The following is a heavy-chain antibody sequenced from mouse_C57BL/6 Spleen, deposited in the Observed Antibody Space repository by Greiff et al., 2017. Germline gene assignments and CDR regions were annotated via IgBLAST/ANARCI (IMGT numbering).Heavy chain of an antibody. CDR2: IDPSDSYT. CDR3: ASSKQGYGGSYESYFDY. J-gene: IGHJ2*01. V-gene: IGHV1-59*01. D-gene: IGHD1-1*01. Sequence: QVQLQQPGAELVRPGTSVKLSCKASGYTFTSYWMHWVKQRPGQGLEWIGVIDPSDSYTNYNQKFKGKATLTVDTSSSTAYMQLSSLTSEVSAVYYCASSKQGYGGSYESYFDYWGQGTTLTVSS. CDR1: GYTFTSYW.